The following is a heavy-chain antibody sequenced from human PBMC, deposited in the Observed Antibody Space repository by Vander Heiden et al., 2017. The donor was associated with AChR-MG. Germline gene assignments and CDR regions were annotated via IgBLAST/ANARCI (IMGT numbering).Heavy chain of an antibody. J-gene: IGHJ4*02. D-gene: IGHD4-17*01. V-gene: IGHV3-21*01. CDR3: ARDQMSGDYGGGFDY. Sequence: EVQLVESGGGLVKPGGSLRLSCAASGFTFSSYSMNWVRQAPGKGLEWVSSISSSSSYIYYADSVKGRFTISRDNAKNSLYLKMNSLRAEDTAVYYCARDQMSGDYGGGFDYWGQGTLVTVSS. CDR1: GFTFSSYS. CDR2: ISSSSSYI.